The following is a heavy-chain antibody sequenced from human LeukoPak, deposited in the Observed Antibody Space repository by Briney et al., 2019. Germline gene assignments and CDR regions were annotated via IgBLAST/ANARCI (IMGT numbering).Heavy chain of an antibody. V-gene: IGHV3-23*01. Sequence: GGSLRLSCAASGFTFSSSAMSWVRQAPGKGLEWVSSISGSGSGGSTYYADSVKGRFTISRDNAKNSLYLQMNSLRAEDTAVYYCAELGITMIGGVWGKGTTVTISS. CDR3: AELGITMIGGV. CDR1: GFTFSSSA. CDR2: ISGSGSGGST. J-gene: IGHJ6*04. D-gene: IGHD3-10*02.